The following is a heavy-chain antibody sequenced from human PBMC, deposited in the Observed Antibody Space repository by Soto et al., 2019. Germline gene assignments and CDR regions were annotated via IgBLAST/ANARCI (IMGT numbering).Heavy chain of an antibody. CDR3: ARVPTYYFDY. CDR2: IDPGDSDT. D-gene: IGHD2-2*01. J-gene: IGHJ4*02. V-gene: IGHV5-51*01. CDR1: GYKCTSYC. Sequence: PLKVSSKGSGYKCTSYCIGCMRQMPGKGLEWMGIIDPGDSDTRYSPSFQGQVTISADKSICNAYLQWSSLKASDTAMYYCARVPTYYFDYWGQRPLRTVSS.